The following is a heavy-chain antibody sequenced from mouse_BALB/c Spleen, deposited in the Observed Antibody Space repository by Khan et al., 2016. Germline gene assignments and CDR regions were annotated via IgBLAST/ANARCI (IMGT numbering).Heavy chain of an antibody. CDR2: INTNTGET. D-gene: IGHD1-1*01. Sequence: QIQLVQSGPELKKPGETVKISCKASGYTFTNFGINWVRQAPGKGLEWMDWINTNTGETTYDDDFKGRFAISLETSASTAKLQIMNLKNEETATYFIETGITTVSATRWDYWGQGTTLTVSA. CDR1: GYTFTNFG. V-gene: IGHV9-3-1*01. J-gene: IGHJ2*01. CDR3: ETGITTVSATRWDY.